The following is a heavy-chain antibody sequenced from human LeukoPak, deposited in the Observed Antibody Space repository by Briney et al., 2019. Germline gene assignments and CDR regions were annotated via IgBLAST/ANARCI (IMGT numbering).Heavy chain of an antibody. CDR3: ARMDNQDFYGMDV. J-gene: IGHJ6*02. D-gene: IGHD2-2*03. CDR2: IYRSERP. V-gene: IGHV4-4*07. Sequence: PSETLSLTCTVSGGSIGTYSWNWIRQPAGKGLDWIGRIYRSERPNYNPSLKSRVTMSLDTSKNQISLMLTSVTAADTAVYYCARMDNQDFYGMDVWGQGTTVTVSS. CDR1: GGSIGTYS.